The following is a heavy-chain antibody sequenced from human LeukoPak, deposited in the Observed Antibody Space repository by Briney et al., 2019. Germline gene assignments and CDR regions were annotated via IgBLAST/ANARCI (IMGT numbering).Heavy chain of an antibody. D-gene: IGHD5-18*01. CDR3: ASGPLDTAMVTQYYYYYYGMDA. V-gene: IGHV3-53*01. CDR2: IYSGGST. J-gene: IGHJ6*02. CDR1: GFTVSSNY. Sequence: PGGSLRLSCAASGFTVSSNYMSWVRQAPGKGLEWVSVIYSGGSTYYADSVKGRFTISRDNSKNTLYLQMNSLRAEDAAVYYCASGPLDTAMVTQYYYYYYGMDAWGQGTTVTVSS.